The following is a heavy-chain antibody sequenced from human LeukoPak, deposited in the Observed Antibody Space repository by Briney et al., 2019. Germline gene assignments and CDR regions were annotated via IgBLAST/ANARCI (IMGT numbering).Heavy chain of an antibody. D-gene: IGHD3-22*01. Sequence: ASVKVSCKVSGYTLTELSMHWVRQAPGKGLEWMGGFDPEDGETIYAQKFQGRVTMTEDTSTDTAYMELSSLRSEETAVYYCATAMIVAGDAFYIWGQGTMVTVSS. J-gene: IGHJ3*02. CDR1: GYTLTELS. CDR2: FDPEDGET. V-gene: IGHV1-24*01. CDR3: ATAMIVAGDAFYI.